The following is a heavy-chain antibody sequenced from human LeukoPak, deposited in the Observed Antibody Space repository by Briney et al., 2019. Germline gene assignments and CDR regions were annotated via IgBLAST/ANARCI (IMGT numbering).Heavy chain of an antibody. CDR3: ARGYCTNGVCYPFFDY. CDR1: GYTFSSYA. Sequence: GGSLRLSCAASGYTFSSYAMNWVRQAPGKGLEYVAAISSNGGSTYYANSVKGRFTISRDNSKNTLYIQMGSLRAEDMAVYYCARGYCTNGVCYPFFDYWGQGTLVTVSS. CDR2: ISSNGGST. D-gene: IGHD2-8*01. V-gene: IGHV3-64*01. J-gene: IGHJ4*02.